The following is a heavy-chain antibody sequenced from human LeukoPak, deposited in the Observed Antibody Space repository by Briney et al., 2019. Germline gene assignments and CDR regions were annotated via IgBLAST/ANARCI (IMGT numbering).Heavy chain of an antibody. Sequence: PSETLSLTCTVSGGSISSGGYYWSWIRQHPGKGLEWIGYIYYSGSTYYNPSLKSRVTISVDTSKNQFSLKLSSVTAAGTAVYYCARSYCSSTSCYRGDYYFDYWGQGTLVTVSS. CDR3: ARSYCSSTSCYRGDYYFDY. V-gene: IGHV4-31*03. D-gene: IGHD2-2*02. CDR2: IYYSGST. CDR1: GGSISSGGYY. J-gene: IGHJ4*02.